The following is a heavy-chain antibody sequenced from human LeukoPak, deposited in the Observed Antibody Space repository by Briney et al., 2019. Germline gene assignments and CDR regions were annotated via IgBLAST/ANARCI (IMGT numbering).Heavy chain of an antibody. V-gene: IGHV3-30*04. CDR1: GFTLSSYA. J-gene: IGHJ4*02. CDR2: ISYDGSNK. D-gene: IGHD3-22*01. CDR3: AKGLSSGYSGSDY. Sequence: GGSLRLSCAASGFTLSSYAMHWVRQAPGKGLEWVALISYDGSNKYYADSVKGRFTISRDNSKNTLFLRMNSLRAEDTSVYHCAKGLSSGYSGSDYWGQGTLVTVSS.